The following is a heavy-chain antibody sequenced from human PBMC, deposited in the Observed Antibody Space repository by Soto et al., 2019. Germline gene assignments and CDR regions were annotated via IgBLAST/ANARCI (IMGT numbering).Heavy chain of an antibody. Sequence: SETLSLTCSVSGGSMNGYYWSWIRQTPGQGLEWLGFIYFSGSTRYNPSLMSRLTISLDRSKRQFSMSLSSVTAADTAVYYCARSLATPGTNIDFWGQGILVTVSS. J-gene: IGHJ4*02. CDR2: IYFSGST. D-gene: IGHD6-13*01. CDR1: GGSMNGYY. V-gene: IGHV4-4*09. CDR3: ARSLATPGTNIDF.